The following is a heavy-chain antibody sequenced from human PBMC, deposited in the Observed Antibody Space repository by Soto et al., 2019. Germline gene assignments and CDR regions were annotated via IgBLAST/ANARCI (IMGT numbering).Heavy chain of an antibody. CDR2: IIPIFGTA. CDR1: GGTFSSYA. Sequence: QVQLVQSGAEVKKPGSSVKVSCKASGGTFSSYAISWVRQAPGQGLEWLGGIIPIFGTANYAQKFQGRVTITADESTSTVYMELSSLRSEDTAVYYCSRGFWSGYSYNWFDPWGQGTLVTVSS. CDR3: SRGFWSGYSYNWFDP. D-gene: IGHD3-3*01. J-gene: IGHJ5*02. V-gene: IGHV1-69*01.